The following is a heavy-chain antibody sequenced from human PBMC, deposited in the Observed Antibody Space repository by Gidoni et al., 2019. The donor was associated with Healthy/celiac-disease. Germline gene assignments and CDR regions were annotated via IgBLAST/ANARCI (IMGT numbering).Heavy chain of an antibody. V-gene: IGHV1-18*01. Sequence: QVQLVQSGAEVKKPGASAKVSCKASGYTFTSYGISWVRQAPGQGLEWMGWISAYNGNTNYAQKLQGRVTMTTDTSTSTAYMELRSLRSDDTAVYYCARDLQFGQLVHPFDYWGQGTLVTVSS. J-gene: IGHJ4*02. CDR2: ISAYNGNT. CDR1: GYTFTSYG. CDR3: ARDLQFGQLVHPFDY. D-gene: IGHD6-6*01.